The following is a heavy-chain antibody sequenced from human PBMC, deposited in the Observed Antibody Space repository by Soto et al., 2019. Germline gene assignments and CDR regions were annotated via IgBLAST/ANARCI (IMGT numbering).Heavy chain of an antibody. CDR1: GFTFSSYG. CDR2: ISYDGSNK. Sequence: QVQLVESGGGVVQPGRSLRLSCAASGFTFSSYGMHWVRQAPGKGLEWVAVISYDGSNKYYADSVKGRFTISGDNSKNTRYLQMNSLRAEDTAVYYCAKNADSSGWYTFDYWGQGTLVTVSS. V-gene: IGHV3-30*18. J-gene: IGHJ4*02. CDR3: AKNADSSGWYTFDY. D-gene: IGHD6-19*01.